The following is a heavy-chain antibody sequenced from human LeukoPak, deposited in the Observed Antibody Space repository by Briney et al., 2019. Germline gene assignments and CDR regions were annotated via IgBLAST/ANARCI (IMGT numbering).Heavy chain of an antibody. J-gene: IGHJ4*02. D-gene: IGHD3-22*01. CDR1: GGSFSGYY. CDR3: ARGEGYYDSGAYYYGDY. V-gene: IGHV4-34*01. CDR2: INHSGST. Sequence: SETLSLTCAVYGGSFSGYYWSWIRQPPGKGLEWIGEINHSGSTNYNPSLKSRVTISVDTSKNQFSLRLSSVTAADTAVYYCARGEGYYDSGAYYYGDYWGQGTLVPVSS.